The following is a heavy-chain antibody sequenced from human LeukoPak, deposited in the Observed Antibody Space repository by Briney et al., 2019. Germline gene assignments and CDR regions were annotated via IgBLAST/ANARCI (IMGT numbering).Heavy chain of an antibody. V-gene: IGHV4-61*01. Sequence: SDTLSLTCTVSGGSVSSGSYYWSWIRQPPGKGLEWIGYIYYSGSTNYNPSLKSRVTISVDTSKNQFSLKLSSVTAADTAVYYCARDDSSGYYHGGAFDIWGQGTMVTVSS. CDR1: GGSVSSGSYY. D-gene: IGHD3-22*01. J-gene: IGHJ3*02. CDR2: IYYSGST. CDR3: ARDDSSGYYHGGAFDI.